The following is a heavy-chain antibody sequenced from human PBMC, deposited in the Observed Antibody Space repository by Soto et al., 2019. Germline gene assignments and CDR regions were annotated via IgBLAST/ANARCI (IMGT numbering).Heavy chain of an antibody. CDR3: ARAPGQITMVRGVYNWFDP. Sequence: PGGSLRLSCAASGFTFSDYYMSWIRQAPGKGLEWVSYISSSSSYTNYADSVKGRFTISRDNAKNSLYLQMNSLRAEDTAVYYCARAPGQITMVRGVYNWFDPWGQGTLVTVSS. J-gene: IGHJ5*02. CDR2: ISSSSSYT. CDR1: GFTFSDYY. D-gene: IGHD3-10*01. V-gene: IGHV3-11*06.